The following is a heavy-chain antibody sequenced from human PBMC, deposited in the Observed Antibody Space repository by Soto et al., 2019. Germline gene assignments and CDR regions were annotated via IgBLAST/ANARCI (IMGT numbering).Heavy chain of an antibody. CDR1: GGSISSYY. Sequence: SETLSLTCTVSGGSISSYYWSWIRQPPGKGLEWIGYIYYTGSTNYNSSLKSRVTISVDTSKNQFSLRLSSVTAADTAVYYCARVGGSYFYPYMDVWGKGTTVTVSS. CDR3: ARVGGSYFYPYMDV. CDR2: IYYTGST. D-gene: IGHD3-16*01. V-gene: IGHV4-59*01. J-gene: IGHJ6*03.